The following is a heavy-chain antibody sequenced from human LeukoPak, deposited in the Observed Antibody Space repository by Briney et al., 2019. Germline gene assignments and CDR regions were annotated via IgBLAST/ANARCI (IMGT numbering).Heavy chain of an antibody. V-gene: IGHV3-23*01. CDR2: ISSSGGST. CDR3: AKSIAAAATYYYYGMDV. CDR1: GFTFSSYA. D-gene: IGHD6-13*01. Sequence: GKSLRLSCAASGFTFSSYAMSWVRQAPGKGPEWVSSISSSGGSTYYADSVKGRFTISRDNSKNTLYLQMDSLRADDTAVYYCAKSIAAAATYYYYGMDVWGQGATVTVSS. J-gene: IGHJ6*02.